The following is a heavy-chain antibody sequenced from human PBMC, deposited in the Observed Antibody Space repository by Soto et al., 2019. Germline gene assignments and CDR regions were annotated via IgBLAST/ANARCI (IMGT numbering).Heavy chain of an antibody. CDR1: GASISSSSFY. Sequence: SETLSLTCTVSGASISSSSFYWGWIRQPPGKGLESIANIYYDGGTYYNPSLKSRVTISVDTSKNQFSLKLSSVTAADTAVYYCARRGYCTNGVCYYGMDVWGQGTTVTVSS. CDR2: IYYDGGT. J-gene: IGHJ6*02. D-gene: IGHD2-8*01. V-gene: IGHV4-39*01. CDR3: ARRGYCTNGVCYYGMDV.